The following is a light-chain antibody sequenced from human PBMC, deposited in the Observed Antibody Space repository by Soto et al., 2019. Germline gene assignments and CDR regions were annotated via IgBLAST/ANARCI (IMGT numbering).Light chain of an antibody. CDR1: SSNIGSNA. V-gene: IGLV1-44*01. CDR3: AAWDDSLNGYV. CDR2: SNN. Sequence: QSVLTQPPSASGTPGQRVTISCSGSSSNIGSNAVNWYQQLPGTAPKLLNYSNNQRPSGVPDRFSGAESGTAASLAISGLQSEDDADYYCAAWDDSLNGYVFGTGTKLTVL. J-gene: IGLJ1*01.